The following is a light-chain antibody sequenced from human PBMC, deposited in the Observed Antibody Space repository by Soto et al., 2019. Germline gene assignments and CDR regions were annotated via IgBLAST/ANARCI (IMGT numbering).Light chain of an antibody. CDR3: CSYAGSYTFYV. J-gene: IGLJ1*01. CDR2: DVS. Sequence: QSALTQPRSVSGSPGQSVTISCSGTSSDVGGYNYVSWYQQYPGTAPKLMIYDVSMRPSGVPYRFSGSKSGNTASLTISGLQAEDEADYYCCSYAGSYTFYVFGSGTKV. CDR1: SSDVGGYNY. V-gene: IGLV2-11*01.